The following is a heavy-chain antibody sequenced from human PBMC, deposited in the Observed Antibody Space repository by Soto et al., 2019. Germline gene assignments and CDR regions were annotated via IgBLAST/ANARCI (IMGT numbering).Heavy chain of an antibody. V-gene: IGHV4-39*01. D-gene: IGHD2-21*01. CDR3: ARIVRGIVITYYYMDV. CDR2: IFYSGST. J-gene: IGHJ6*03. Sequence: QVQLQESGPGLVKPSETLSLTCTVSGGSISSSSYYWGWIRQPPGKGLEWIGSIFYSGSTYYNPSLQSRVTISVDTPTNQFSLELRSVTAADTAVYYCARIVRGIVITYYYMDVWGKGTTVTVSS. CDR1: GGSISSSSYY.